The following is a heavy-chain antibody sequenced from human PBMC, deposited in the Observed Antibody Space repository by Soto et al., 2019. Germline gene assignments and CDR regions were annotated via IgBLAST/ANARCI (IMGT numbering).Heavy chain of an antibody. CDR3: ARDRLRGYDSSGFYS. V-gene: IGHV1-18*01. Sequence: ASVKDYCKASGYRFSSYGINWVRQAPGQGLEWMGWINPSDGNRNFAQKFEDRVTMTTATSTNTVFLELRSLKSDDTAIYYCARDRLRGYDSSGFYSWGQGTMVTVSS. CDR1: GYRFSSYG. CDR2: INPSDGNR. D-gene: IGHD3-22*01. J-gene: IGHJ4*02.